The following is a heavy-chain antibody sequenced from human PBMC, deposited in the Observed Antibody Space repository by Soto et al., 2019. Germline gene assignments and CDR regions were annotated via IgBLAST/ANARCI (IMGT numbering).Heavy chain of an antibody. V-gene: IGHV3-7*05. D-gene: IGHD2-8*01. CDR3: ARDGGNYCTNGVCYSSWPDY. CDR1: GFTFSSYW. Sequence: GGSLRLSCAASGFTFSSYWMSWVRQAPGKGLEWVANIKQDGSEKYYVDSVKGRFTISRDNAKNSLYLQMNSLRAEDTAVYYCARDGGNYCTNGVCYSSWPDYWGQGTLVTVSS. J-gene: IGHJ4*02. CDR2: IKQDGSEK.